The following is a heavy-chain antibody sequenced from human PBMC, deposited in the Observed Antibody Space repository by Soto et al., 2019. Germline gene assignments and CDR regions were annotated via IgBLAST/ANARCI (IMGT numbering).Heavy chain of an antibody. Sequence: QVQLVQSGAEIRKPGASVRVSCKASGYTFTNYDVNWVRQVPGQGLEWMGWLNPGSGDTGYAQKFQVRVTMTRNTSIGTAYMELSSLRSGDTAIYYCARMASFGTLNWFDPWGQGTLVTVSS. J-gene: IGHJ5*02. CDR3: ARMASFGTLNWFDP. CDR1: GYTFTNYD. CDR2: LNPGSGDT. D-gene: IGHD3-16*01. V-gene: IGHV1-8*01.